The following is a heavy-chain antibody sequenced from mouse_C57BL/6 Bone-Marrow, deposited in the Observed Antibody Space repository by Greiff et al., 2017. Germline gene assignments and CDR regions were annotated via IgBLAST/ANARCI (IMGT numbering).Heavy chain of an antibody. D-gene: IGHD1-1*01. Sequence: VQLQQSGAELVKPGASVKLSCKASGYTFTEYTIHWVKQRSGQGLEWIGWFYPGSGSIKYNEKFKDKATLTADKSSSTVYMELSRLTSEDAAVYFCARHEEEFPYYYGSVHGYFEVWGTGTTGTVSS. CDR1: GYTFTEYT. CDR3: ARHEEEFPYYYGSVHGYFEV. V-gene: IGHV1-62-2*01. J-gene: IGHJ1*03. CDR2: FYPGSGSI.